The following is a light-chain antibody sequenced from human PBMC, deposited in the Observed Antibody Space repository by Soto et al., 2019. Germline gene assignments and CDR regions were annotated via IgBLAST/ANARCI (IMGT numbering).Light chain of an antibody. J-gene: IGKJ4*01. CDR1: QIVGKW. Sequence: DVQMTQSPSNLSASIGDTVTITCRASQIVGKWLAWYQQKPGKAPKLLINDVSNLEIGVPSRFSGSGSGTEFTLTISSLDPDDFATYYCQQYSTYPLTFGGGNRVDI. CDR3: QQYSTYPLT. CDR2: DVS. V-gene: IGKV1-5*01.